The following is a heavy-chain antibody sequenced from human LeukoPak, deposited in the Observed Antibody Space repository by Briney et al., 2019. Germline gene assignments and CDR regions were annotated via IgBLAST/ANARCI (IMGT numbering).Heavy chain of an antibody. D-gene: IGHD6-6*01. CDR3: AKVAGGYSSSPSMDY. CDR2: IRYDGSNK. Sequence: PGGSLRLSCAASGFTFSSYGMHWVRQAPGKGLEGVAFIRYDGSNKYYADSVKGRFTISRDNSKNTLYLQMNSLRVEDTAVYYCAKVAGGYSSSPSMDYWGQGTLVTVSS. V-gene: IGHV3-30*02. J-gene: IGHJ4*02. CDR1: GFTFSSYG.